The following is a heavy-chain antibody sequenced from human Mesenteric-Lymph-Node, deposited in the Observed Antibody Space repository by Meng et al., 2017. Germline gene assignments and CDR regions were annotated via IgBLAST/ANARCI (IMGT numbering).Heavy chain of an antibody. CDR3: ARSFAVTMFDY. V-gene: IGHV4-34*02. J-gene: IGHJ4*02. D-gene: IGHD2-21*02. CDR2: VNHSGKT. Sequence: QVHVKQWGAGLLKPSETLSLTCAVYGGSFSSNFWTWIRQAPGRGLEWIGDVNHSGKTNYNPSLKSRVTISVDTSKTQFSLILNSVTAADTGVYYCARSFAVTMFDYWGQGTLVTVSS. CDR1: GGSFSSNF.